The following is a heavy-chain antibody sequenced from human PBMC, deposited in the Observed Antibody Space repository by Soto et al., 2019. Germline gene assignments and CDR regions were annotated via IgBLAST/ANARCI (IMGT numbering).Heavy chain of an antibody. J-gene: IGHJ6*02. CDR2: ISYDGSNK. Sequence: GGSLRLSCAASGFTFSSYGMHWVRQAPGKGLEWVAVISYDGSNKYYADSVKGRFTISRDNSKNTLYLQMNSLRAEDTAVYYCAKEKWFGGPYYYGMDVWGQGTTVTVSS. CDR1: GFTFSSYG. CDR3: AKEKWFGGPYYYGMDV. D-gene: IGHD3-10*01. V-gene: IGHV3-30*18.